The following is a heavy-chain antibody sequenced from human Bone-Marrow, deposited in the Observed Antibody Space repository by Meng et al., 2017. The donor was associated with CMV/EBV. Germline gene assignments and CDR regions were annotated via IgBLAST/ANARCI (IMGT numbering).Heavy chain of an antibody. CDR2: INWNGGST. CDR3: ARVGPVGDIVVVPAAPLDY. V-gene: IGHV3-20*04. J-gene: IGHJ4*02. D-gene: IGHD2-2*01. CDR1: GFTCDDYG. Sequence: LSLTCAASGFTCDDYGMSWVRQAPGKGLEWVSGINWNGGSTGYADSVKGRFTISRDNAKNSLYLQMNSLRAEDTALYYCARVGPVGDIVVVPAAPLDYWGQGTLVTVSS.